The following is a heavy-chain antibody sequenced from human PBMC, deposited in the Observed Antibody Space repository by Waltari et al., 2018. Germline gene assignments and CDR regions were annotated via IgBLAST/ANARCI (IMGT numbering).Heavy chain of an antibody. V-gene: IGHV4-61*02. Sequence: QVQLQESGPGLVKPSQTLSLTCTVSGGSISSGSYYWSWIRQPAGKGLEWIGRIYTSGSTNYNPSRKSRVTISVDTSKNQFSLKLSSVTAADTAVYYCARDAGAYCGGDCWSFDYWGQGTLVTVSS. CDR1: GGSISSGSYY. CDR2: IYTSGST. J-gene: IGHJ4*02. CDR3: ARDAGAYCGGDCWSFDY. D-gene: IGHD2-21*02.